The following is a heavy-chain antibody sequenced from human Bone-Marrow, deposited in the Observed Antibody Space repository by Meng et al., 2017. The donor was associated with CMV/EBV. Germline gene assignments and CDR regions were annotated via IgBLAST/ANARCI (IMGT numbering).Heavy chain of an antibody. J-gene: IGHJ5*02. V-gene: IGHV4-39*07. D-gene: IGHD3-16*01. CDR3: ARVEGGDWFDP. Sequence: GSLRLSCTVSRGSISSSSHYWGWVRQAPGKGLEWIGSILYGGSTFYNPSLKSRVTISVDTSKNQFSLKLSSVTAADTAVYYCARVEGGDWFDPWGQGTLVTVSS. CDR2: ILYGGST. CDR1: RGSISSSSHY.